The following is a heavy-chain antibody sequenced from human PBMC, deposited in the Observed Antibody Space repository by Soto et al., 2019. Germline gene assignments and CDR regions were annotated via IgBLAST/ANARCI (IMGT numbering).Heavy chain of an antibody. CDR3: AKMTSSGWYDPVFH. CDR2: IIGTSSNI. CDR1: GFSFSGYY. Sequence: QVQLVESGGGLVKTGGSLRLPCVASGFSFSGYYMSWVRQAPGKGLEWIAYIIGTSSNIYYADSVKGRFTISRDNAENSVFLQMNNLRAEDTARYYCAKMTSSGWYDPVFHWGQGTRVTVSS. J-gene: IGHJ4*02. V-gene: IGHV3-11*01. D-gene: IGHD6-19*01.